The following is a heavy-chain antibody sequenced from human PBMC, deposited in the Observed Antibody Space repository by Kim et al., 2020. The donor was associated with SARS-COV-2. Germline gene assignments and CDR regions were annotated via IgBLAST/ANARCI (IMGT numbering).Heavy chain of an antibody. CDR3: VRGKATPD. Sequence: GGSLRLSCAASGFTVSSHHMSWVRQAPGKGLEWVSIINNGGNTNYADSVKGRCTISRDNSKNTLYLQMKSLRAEDTATYYCVRGKATPDWGQGRMVTVSS. V-gene: IGHV3-53*01. J-gene: IGHJ3*01. CDR1: GFTVSSHH. CDR2: INNGGNT.